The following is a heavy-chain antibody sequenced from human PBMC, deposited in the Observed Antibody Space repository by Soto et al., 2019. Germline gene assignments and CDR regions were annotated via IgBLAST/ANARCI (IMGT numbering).Heavy chain of an antibody. CDR1: GVTFISFG. CDR3: AKDRWGDFGDLNLPGY. Sequence: QVLLVESGGGVVQPGRSLRLSCAASGVTFISFGMHWVRQAPGKGLDWVAVISDDGSTKHYADSVKGRFTISRDNSKNTLYLQMNSLGPEDTAVYYCAKDRWGDFGDLNLPGYWGQGTLVTVSS. J-gene: IGHJ4*02. V-gene: IGHV3-30*18. CDR2: ISDDGSTK. D-gene: IGHD4-17*01.